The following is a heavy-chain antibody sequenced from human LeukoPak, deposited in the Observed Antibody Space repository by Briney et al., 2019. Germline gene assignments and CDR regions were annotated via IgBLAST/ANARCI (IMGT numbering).Heavy chain of an antibody. Sequence: ASVKVSCKASGYTFTGYYMHWVRQAPGQGLEWMGWINPNSGGTNYAQKFQGWVTMTRDTSISTAYKELSRLRSDDTAVYYCARGNSGYDRNWFDPWGQGTLVTVSS. CDR3: ARGNSGYDRNWFDP. V-gene: IGHV1-2*04. CDR1: GYTFTGYY. D-gene: IGHD5-12*01. CDR2: INPNSGGT. J-gene: IGHJ5*02.